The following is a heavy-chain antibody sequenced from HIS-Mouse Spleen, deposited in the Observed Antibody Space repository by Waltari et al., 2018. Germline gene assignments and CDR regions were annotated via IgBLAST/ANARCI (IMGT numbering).Heavy chain of an antibody. CDR2: ISYDGSNK. CDR1: GFTFSRYA. D-gene: IGHD6-19*01. V-gene: IGHV3-30*18. Sequence: QVQLVESGGGVVQPGRSLRLACAAAGFTFSRYAMHWSRQAPGKGLELVAVISYDGSNKYYADSVKGRFTISRDNSKNTLYLQMNSLRAEDTAVYYCAKASSGWLDYWGQGTLVTVSS. CDR3: AKASSGWLDY. J-gene: IGHJ4*02.